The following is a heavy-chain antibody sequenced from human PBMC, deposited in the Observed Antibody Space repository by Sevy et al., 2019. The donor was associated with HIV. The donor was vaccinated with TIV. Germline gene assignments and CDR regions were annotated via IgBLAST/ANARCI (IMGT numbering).Heavy chain of an antibody. V-gene: IGHV3-11*01. J-gene: IGHJ4*02. Sequence: GGSLRLSCAASGFTFSDYYMSWIRQAPGKGLEWVSYISSSGSTIYYAGSVKGRFTISRDNAKNSLYLQMNSLRAEDTAVYYCASIVGATQSTSDFDYWGQGTLVTVSS. CDR2: ISSSGSTI. CDR1: GFTFSDYY. CDR3: ASIVGATQSTSDFDY. D-gene: IGHD1-26*01.